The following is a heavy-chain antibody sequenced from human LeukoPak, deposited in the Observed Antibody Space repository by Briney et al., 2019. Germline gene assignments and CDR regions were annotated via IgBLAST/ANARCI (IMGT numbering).Heavy chain of an antibody. V-gene: IGHV1-46*03. CDR2: INPSGGST. CDR3: ARGPLYYYGSGRYQLDY. D-gene: IGHD3-10*01. CDR1: GYTFTSYY. J-gene: IGHJ4*02. Sequence: ASVKVSSKASGYTFTSYYMHWVRQAPGQGLEWMGIINPSGGSTSYAQKFQGRVTMTRDTSTSTVYMELSSLRSEDTAVYYCARGPLYYYGSGRYQLDYWGQGTLVTVSS.